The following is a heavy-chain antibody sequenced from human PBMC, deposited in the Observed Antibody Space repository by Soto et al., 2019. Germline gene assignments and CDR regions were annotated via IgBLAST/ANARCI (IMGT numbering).Heavy chain of an antibody. D-gene: IGHD2-15*01. CDR1: GVSFSGYY. CDR2: INHSGST. CDR3: ARGPPSGCSGGSCYSWFDP. Sequence: LSLTCAVYGVSFSGYYWSLIRQPPVNGLEWIGEINHSGSTNYNPSLKSRVTISVDTSKNQFSLKLSSVTAADTAVYYCARGPPSGCSGGSCYSWFDPWGQGTLVTVSS. V-gene: IGHV4-34*01. J-gene: IGHJ5*02.